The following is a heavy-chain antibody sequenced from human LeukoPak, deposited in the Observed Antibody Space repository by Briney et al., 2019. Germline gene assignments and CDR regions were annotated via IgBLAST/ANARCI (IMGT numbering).Heavy chain of an antibody. D-gene: IGHD3-22*01. J-gene: IGHJ4*02. CDR1: GFTFSSYG. Sequence: PGRSLRLSCAASGFTFSSYGMHWVRQAPGKELEWVAVISYDGSNKYYADSVKGRFTISRDNSKNTLYLQMNSLRAEDTAVYYCAKDRKSFDSRGGFDYWGQGTLVTVSS. V-gene: IGHV3-30*18. CDR3: AKDRKSFDSRGGFDY. CDR2: ISYDGSNK.